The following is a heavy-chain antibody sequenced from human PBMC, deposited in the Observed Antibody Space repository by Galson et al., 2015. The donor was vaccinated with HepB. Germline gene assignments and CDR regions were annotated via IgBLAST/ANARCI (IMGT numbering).Heavy chain of an antibody. CDR3: AKGHAYSYGYFLG. D-gene: IGHD5-18*01. Sequence: SLRLSCSASRFTFSTYAMSWVRQAPGKGLEWVSSINGGGGSAYYADSVKGRFTISRDNSKNTLYLLMDSLRAEDTAIYYCAKGHAYSYGYFLGWGQGTLVTVSS. CDR2: INGGGGSA. CDR1: RFTFSTYA. J-gene: IGHJ4*02. V-gene: IGHV3-23*01.